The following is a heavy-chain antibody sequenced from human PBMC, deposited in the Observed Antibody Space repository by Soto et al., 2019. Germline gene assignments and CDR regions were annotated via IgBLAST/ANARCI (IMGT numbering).Heavy chain of an antibody. CDR2: IYYSGST. D-gene: IGHD3-22*01. CDR3: ARFSYYYDSSGSPALTYYFDY. CDR1: GGSISGGGYY. V-gene: IGHV4-31*03. J-gene: IGHJ4*02. Sequence: TSETLSLTCTVSGGSISGGGYYWSWIRQHPGKGLEWIGYIYYSGSTYYNPSLKSRVTISVDTSKNQFSLKLSSVTAADTAVYYCARFSYYYDSSGSPALTYYFDYWGQGTLVTVSS.